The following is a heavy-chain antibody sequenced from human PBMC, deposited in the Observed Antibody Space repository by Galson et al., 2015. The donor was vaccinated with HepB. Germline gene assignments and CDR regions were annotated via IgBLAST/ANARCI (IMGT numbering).Heavy chain of an antibody. CDR2: FIYRGST. CDR3: ARDGAGGVSEGYGLDV. J-gene: IGHJ6*02. V-gene: IGHV4-59*01. D-gene: IGHD2-8*02. CDR1: GVSISSYY. Sequence: TLSLTCSVSGVSISSYYWSWIRQPPGKGLEWIGYFIYRGSTNYNPSLKSRVTISVDTSKNRFSLRLSSVTAADTAVYYCARDGAGGVSEGYGLDVWGQGTTVTVSS.